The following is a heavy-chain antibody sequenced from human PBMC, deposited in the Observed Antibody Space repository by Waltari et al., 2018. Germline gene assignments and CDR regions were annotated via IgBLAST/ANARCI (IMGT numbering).Heavy chain of an antibody. CDR2: INHSGST. Sequence: QVQLQQWGAGLLKPSETLSLTCAVYGGSFSGYYWSWIRQPPGKGLEWIGEINHSGSTNYNPSLKSRVIISVDTSKNQFSLKLSSVTAADTAVYYCAREETGDGQRGFDYWGQGTLVTVSS. D-gene: IGHD7-27*01. V-gene: IGHV4-34*01. CDR3: AREETGDGQRGFDY. J-gene: IGHJ4*02. CDR1: GGSFSGYY.